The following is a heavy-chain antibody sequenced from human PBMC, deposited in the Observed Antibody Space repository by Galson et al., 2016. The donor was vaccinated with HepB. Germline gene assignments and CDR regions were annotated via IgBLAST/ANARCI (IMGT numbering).Heavy chain of an antibody. CDR3: ARAGDSSGYPNAFDM. CDR2: MTWNGNP. D-gene: IGHD3-22*01. CDR1: GFTFDDFT. J-gene: IGHJ3*02. Sequence: SLRLSCAASGFTFDDFTMHWVRQAPGKGPEWLSLMTWNGNPYYADSVKGRFTVSRDNAEHSLYLQMNSLRAEDTAVYYCARAGDSSGYPNAFDMWGQGTMVTVSS. V-gene: IGHV3-69-1*01.